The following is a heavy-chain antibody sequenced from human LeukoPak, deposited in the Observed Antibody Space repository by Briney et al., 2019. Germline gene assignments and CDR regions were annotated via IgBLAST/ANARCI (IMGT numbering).Heavy chain of an antibody. D-gene: IGHD3-22*01. J-gene: IGHJ4*02. CDR1: GFTFSDKW. CDR2: ISPEGSRI. Sequence: GGSLRLSCAASGFTFSDKWMHWVRQAPGMGLVWVSRISPEGSRISYADSVKGRFTISRDNAKNMLYLQMNSLRAEDTVVYYCARDFYTNDYHSRGDDFDYWGQGSLVTVSS. V-gene: IGHV3-74*01. CDR3: ARDFYTNDYHSRGDDFDY.